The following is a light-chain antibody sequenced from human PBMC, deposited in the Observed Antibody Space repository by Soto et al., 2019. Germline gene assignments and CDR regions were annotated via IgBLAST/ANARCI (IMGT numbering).Light chain of an antibody. J-gene: IGLJ2*01. CDR2: EAT. V-gene: IGLV2-23*02. CDR1: SNDVGGYDL. Sequence: QSALTQPASVSGSPGQSITISCTGTSNDVGGYDLVSWYQHHPGKAPKLMIYEATTRPSGVSDRFSGSKSSNTASLTISALQAEDEDDYSCCSFAGGATFVFGGGTKVTVL. CDR3: CSFAGGATFV.